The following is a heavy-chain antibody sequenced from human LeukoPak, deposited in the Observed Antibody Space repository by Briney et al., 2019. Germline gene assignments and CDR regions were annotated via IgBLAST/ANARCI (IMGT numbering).Heavy chain of an antibody. J-gene: IGHJ5*02. CDR3: GRALIVVVAAASNWFDA. CDR2: IYYSGST. V-gene: IGHV4-59*12. Sequence: AETLSLICTVSVGPISSYYWSWIRQPPGKGLGWVGYIYYSGSTHYNPSLKNRGTISVDTYNNQFSLKLSSVTAADAAVYYCGRALIVVVAAASNWFDAWGQGTLVTVSS. D-gene: IGHD2-15*01. CDR1: VGPISSYY.